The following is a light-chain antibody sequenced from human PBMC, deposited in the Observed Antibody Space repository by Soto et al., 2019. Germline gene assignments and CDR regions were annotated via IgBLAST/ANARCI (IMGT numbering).Light chain of an antibody. J-gene: IGKJ3*01. CDR3: QQLNSYPRT. Sequence: DIQLTQSPSFLSASVGGRVTITCRASQAISSHLAWYQHKPGKAPNLLIYGASTLQSGVPSRFSGSGSGTQFTLTISSLQPEDFATYYCQQLNSYPRTFGQGTTVDIK. CDR1: QAISSH. CDR2: GAS. V-gene: IGKV1-9*01.